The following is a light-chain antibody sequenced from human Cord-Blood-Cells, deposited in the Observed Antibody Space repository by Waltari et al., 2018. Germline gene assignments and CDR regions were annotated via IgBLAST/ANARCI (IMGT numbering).Light chain of an antibody. CDR2: RNK. CDR1: SPNIGSNY. J-gene: IGLJ3*02. V-gene: IGLV1-47*01. CDR3: AAWDDSLSGGV. Sequence: QSVLTQPPSASGTPGQRVTISCSGSSPNIGSNYVYWYQPLPGTAPKLLIYRNKQRPSGVPDRFSGSKSGTSASLAISGLRSEDEADYYCAAWDDSLSGGVFGGGTKLTVL.